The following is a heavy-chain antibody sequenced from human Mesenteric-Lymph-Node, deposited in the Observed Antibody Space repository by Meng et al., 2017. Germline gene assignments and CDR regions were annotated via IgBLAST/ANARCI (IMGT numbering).Heavy chain of an antibody. J-gene: IGHJ4*02. Sequence: GESLKISCKGSGYDFTTYWIAWVRQMPGKGLEWMGIIYPGDSETGYSPSFQGQVTISADRSISTAYLQMNSLRAEDTAVYYSARGQWLVSVWGQGTLVTVSS. CDR2: IYPGDSET. V-gene: IGHV5-51*01. CDR3: ARGQWLVSV. D-gene: IGHD6-19*01. CDR1: GYDFTTYW.